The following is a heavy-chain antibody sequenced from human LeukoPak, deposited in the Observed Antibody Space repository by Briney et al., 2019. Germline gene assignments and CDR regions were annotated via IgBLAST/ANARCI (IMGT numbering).Heavy chain of an antibody. D-gene: IGHD1-26*01. CDR3: ARRVVPTASLVY. V-gene: IGHV1-2*02. Sequence: ASVKVSCKAPGYTFTGYYMHWVRQAPGQGLEWMGWINPNNAGTNYAQKFQGRVTMTRDTSTSTAYMELSRLTSDDTAVYYCARRVVPTASLVYWGQGTLVTVSS. CDR2: INPNNAGT. CDR1: GYTFTGYY. J-gene: IGHJ4*02.